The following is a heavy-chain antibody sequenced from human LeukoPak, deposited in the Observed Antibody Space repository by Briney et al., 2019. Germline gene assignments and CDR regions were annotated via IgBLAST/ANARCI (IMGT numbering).Heavy chain of an antibody. D-gene: IGHD3-22*01. V-gene: IGHV3-21*01. CDR1: GYTFSSYS. J-gene: IGHJ4*02. CDR3: ARLRRNSDRSGYYYYYDY. CDR2: ISVGRNYI. Sequence: GGSLRLSCAASGYTFSSYSINWVRQAPGKGLEWVSSISVGRNYIYYADSVRGRFSISRDDARTSLYLQMDSLRGDDTAVYYCARLRRNSDRSGYYYYYDYWGQGTLVTVSS.